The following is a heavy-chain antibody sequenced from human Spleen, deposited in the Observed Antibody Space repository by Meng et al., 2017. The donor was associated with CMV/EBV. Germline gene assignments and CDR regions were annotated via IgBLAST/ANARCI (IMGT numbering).Heavy chain of an antibody. J-gene: IGHJ6*02. D-gene: IGHD4-11*01. CDR1: GFTFGDYA. Sequence: GGSLRLSCAVSGFTFGDYAMSWVRQAPGKGLEWVGFIRSKAYGGTTEYAASVKGRFTISRDDSKSIAYLQMNSLKTEDTAAYYCTRAGYSNYGMDVWGQGTTVTVSS. V-gene: IGHV3-49*04. CDR3: TRAGYSNYGMDV. CDR2: IRSKAYGGTT.